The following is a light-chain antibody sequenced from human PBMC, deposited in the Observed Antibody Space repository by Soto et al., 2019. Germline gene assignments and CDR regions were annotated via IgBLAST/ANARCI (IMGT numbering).Light chain of an antibody. CDR2: ENN. V-gene: IGLV1-51*02. Sequence: QSVLTQPPSVSAAPGQKVTISCSGSSSNIGNSYVSWYQQLPGTAPKLLIYENNKRPSGIPDRLSGSKSGTSATLGITGLQTGDEADYYCGTWDSRLSVWVFGGGTKLTVL. CDR3: GTWDSRLSVWV. J-gene: IGLJ3*02. CDR1: SSNIGNSY.